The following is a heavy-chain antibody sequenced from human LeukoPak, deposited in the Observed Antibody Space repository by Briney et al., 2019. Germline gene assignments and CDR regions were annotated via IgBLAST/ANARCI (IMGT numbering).Heavy chain of an antibody. J-gene: IGHJ5*02. CDR1: GGSISSYY. CDR3: ARVSGDYDFWSGYYQGNWFDP. Sequence: PSETLSLTCTVSGGSISSYYWSWIRQPPGKGLAGIGYIYYSGSTNYNPSLKSRVTISVDTSKNQFSLKLSSVTAADTAVYYCARVSGDYDFWSGYYQGNWFDPWGQGTLVTVSS. D-gene: IGHD3-3*01. CDR2: IYYSGST. V-gene: IGHV4-59*01.